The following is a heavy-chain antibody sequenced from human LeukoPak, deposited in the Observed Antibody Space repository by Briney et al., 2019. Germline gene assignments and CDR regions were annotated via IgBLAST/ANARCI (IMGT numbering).Heavy chain of an antibody. CDR1: GGSISSGDYY. D-gene: IGHD6-13*01. J-gene: IGHJ4*02. V-gene: IGHV4-30-4*01. Sequence: SETLSLTCTVPGGSISSGDYYWSWIRQPPGKGLEWIGYIYYSGSTYYNPSLKSRVTISVDTSKNQFSLKLSSVTAADTAVYYCARHARTGYSSSWYYFDYWGQGTLVTVSS. CDR2: IYYSGST. CDR3: ARHARTGYSSSWYYFDY.